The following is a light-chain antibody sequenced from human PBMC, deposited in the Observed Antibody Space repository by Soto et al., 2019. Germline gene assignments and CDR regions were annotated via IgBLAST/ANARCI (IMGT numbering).Light chain of an antibody. CDR1: QSLLYSSNNKNY. V-gene: IGKV4-1*01. CDR3: QQYLSIPRT. CDR2: WAS. Sequence: DVVMTQSPDSLAVSLGERATINCKSIQSLLYSSNNKNYLTWYQRKPGQPPKLLIYWASTRESVFPDRFSGSGSGTDYTLTISSLQGEDVAGYYCQQYLSIPRTFGQGTKVEIK. J-gene: IGKJ1*01.